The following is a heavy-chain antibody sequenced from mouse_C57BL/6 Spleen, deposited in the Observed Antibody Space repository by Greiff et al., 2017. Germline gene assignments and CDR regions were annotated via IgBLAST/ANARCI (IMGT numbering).Heavy chain of an antibody. CDR3: AKGDYYGSSFVY. V-gene: IGHV1-52*01. CDR1: GYTFTSYW. J-gene: IGHJ2*01. Sequence: QVQLQQPGAELVRPGSSVKLSCKASGYTFTSYWMHWVKQRPIQGLEWIGNIDPSDSETHYNQKFKDKATLTVDKSSSTAYMQLSSLTSEDSAVYYCAKGDYYGSSFVYWGQGTTLTVSS. CDR2: IDPSDSET. D-gene: IGHD1-1*01.